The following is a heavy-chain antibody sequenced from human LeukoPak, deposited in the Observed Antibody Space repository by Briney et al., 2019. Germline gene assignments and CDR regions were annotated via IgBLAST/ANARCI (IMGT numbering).Heavy chain of an antibody. CDR1: GGSINSSSYY. CDR3: AKRTIQLWSYDY. V-gene: IGHV4-39*07. J-gene: IGHJ4*02. Sequence: SETLSLTCTVSGGSINSSSYYWGWIRQPPGKGLEWIGSIYYSGSTYYNPSLKSRVTISVDTSKNQFSLKLSSVTAADTAVYYRAKRTIQLWSYDYWGQGTLVTVSS. CDR2: IYYSGST. D-gene: IGHD5-18*01.